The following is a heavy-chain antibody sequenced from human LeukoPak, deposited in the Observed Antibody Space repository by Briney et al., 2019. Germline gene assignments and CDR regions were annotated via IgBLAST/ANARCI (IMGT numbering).Heavy chain of an antibody. V-gene: IGHV3-30*18. Sequence: PGGSLRLSCAASGFTFSTYGMHWVRQAPGKGLEWVAVVSYDGSNEYYADSVKGRFTISRDNSKNTLYLQMNSLRAEDTAVYYCAKDSLLRLGELSSYWGQGTLVTVSS. CDR2: VSYDGSNE. D-gene: IGHD3-16*02. J-gene: IGHJ4*02. CDR3: AKDSLLRLGELSSY. CDR1: GFTFSTYG.